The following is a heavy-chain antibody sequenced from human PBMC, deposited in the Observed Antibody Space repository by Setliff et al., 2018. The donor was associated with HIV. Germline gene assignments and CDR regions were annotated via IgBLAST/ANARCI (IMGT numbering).Heavy chain of an antibody. CDR3: ARGYCSGGSCRRVWYFDL. D-gene: IGHD2-15*01. Sequence: SVKVSCKASGGTLSSYAISWVRQAPGQGLEWMGRIIPISGTANNAQKFQGRVTITADESTSTAYMELSSLRSEDTAVYYCARGYCSGGSCRRVWYFDLWGRGTLVTVSS. J-gene: IGHJ2*01. V-gene: IGHV1-69*13. CDR2: IIPISGTA. CDR1: GGTLSSYA.